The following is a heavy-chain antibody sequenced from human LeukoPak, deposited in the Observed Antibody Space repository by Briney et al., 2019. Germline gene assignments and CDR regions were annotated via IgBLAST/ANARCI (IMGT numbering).Heavy chain of an antibody. CDR2: IFYTGST. D-gene: IGHD1-1*01. CDR3: ARSPGIWNEYGRLEY. J-gene: IGHJ4*02. V-gene: IGHV4-31*03. Sequence: SETLSLTCTVSGGSISSSSYYWGWIRQPPGKGLEWIGYIFYTGSTYYNPSLKSRVTISVDTSKNQFSLKLSSVTAADTAVYYCARSPGIWNEYGRLEYWGQGALVTVSS. CDR1: GGSISSSSYY.